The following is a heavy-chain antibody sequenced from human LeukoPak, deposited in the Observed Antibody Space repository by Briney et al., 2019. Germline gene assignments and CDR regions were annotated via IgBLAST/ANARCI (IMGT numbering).Heavy chain of an antibody. CDR3: ARGRGSSARLGYYFYYIDV. CDR1: GYTFTSYG. Sequence: ASVKVSCKASGYTFTSYGIHWVRQAPGQGLEWMRWINTNTGNATYAQGFTGRFVFSLETSVSTSYLQISSLKAEDTAVYYCARGRGSSARLGYYFYYIDVWGKGTTVTVSS. V-gene: IGHV7-4-1*02. D-gene: IGHD1-26*01. CDR2: INTNTGNA. J-gene: IGHJ6*03.